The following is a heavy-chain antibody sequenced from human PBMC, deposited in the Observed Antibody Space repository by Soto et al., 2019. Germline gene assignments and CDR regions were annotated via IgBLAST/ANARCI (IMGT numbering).Heavy chain of an antibody. D-gene: IGHD4-17*01. Sequence: GGSLRFSCAASGFTFSSYGMHWVRQAPGKGLEWVAVIWYDGSNKYYADSVKGRFTISRDNSKNTLYLQMNSLRAEDTAVYYCARARGYGWIYYYYGMDVWGQGTTVTVSS. CDR1: GFTFSSYG. J-gene: IGHJ6*02. CDR2: IWYDGSNK. V-gene: IGHV3-33*01. CDR3: ARARGYGWIYYYYGMDV.